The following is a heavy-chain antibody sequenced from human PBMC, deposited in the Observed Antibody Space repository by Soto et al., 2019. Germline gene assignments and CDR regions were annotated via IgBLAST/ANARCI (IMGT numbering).Heavy chain of an antibody. D-gene: IGHD3-16*02. Sequence: PSETLSLTCTVSGGSISSGGYYWSWIRQHPGKGLEWIGYIYYSGSTYYNPSLKSRVTISVDTSKNQFSLKLSSVTAADTAVYYCARGSYDYIWGSYRSLVIDPWGQGTLVTVS. V-gene: IGHV4-31*03. CDR1: GGSISSGGYY. CDR3: ARGSYDYIWGSYRSLVIDP. CDR2: IYYSGST. J-gene: IGHJ5*02.